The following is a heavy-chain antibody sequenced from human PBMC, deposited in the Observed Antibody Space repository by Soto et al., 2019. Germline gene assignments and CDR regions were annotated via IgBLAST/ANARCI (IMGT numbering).Heavy chain of an antibody. V-gene: IGHV3-30*18. J-gene: IGHJ6*02. D-gene: IGHD6-19*01. Sequence: GGSLRVSCAASGFTFSSYGMHWGRQAPGKGLEWVAVISYDGSNKYYADSVKGRFTISRDNSKNTLYLQMNSLRAEDTAVYYCAKDKGGWLTPSYDGMDVWGQGTTVTVSS. CDR3: AKDKGGWLTPSYDGMDV. CDR2: ISYDGSNK. CDR1: GFTFSSYG.